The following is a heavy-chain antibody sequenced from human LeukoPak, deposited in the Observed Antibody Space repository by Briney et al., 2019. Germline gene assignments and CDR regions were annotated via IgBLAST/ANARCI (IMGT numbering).Heavy chain of an antibody. J-gene: IGHJ4*02. CDR2: IYTSGST. CDR1: GGSISSYY. Sequence: SETLSLTCTVSGGSISSYYWSWIRQPPGKGLEWIGYIYTSGSTNYNPSLKSRVTISVDMSKNQFSLKLSSVTAADTAVYYCARLSIVGATLLFDYWGQGTLVTVSS. V-gene: IGHV4-4*09. CDR3: ARLSIVGATLLFDY. D-gene: IGHD1-26*01.